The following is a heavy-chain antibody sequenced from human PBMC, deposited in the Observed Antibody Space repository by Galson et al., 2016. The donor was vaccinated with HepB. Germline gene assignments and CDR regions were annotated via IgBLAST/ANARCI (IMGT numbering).Heavy chain of an antibody. CDR1: GFTFSSNY. Sequence: SLRLSCAASGFTFSSNYMNWVRQAPGKGLEWVSVIYNGGNTYYADSVKGRFTISRDNSKNTLYLQMNSLRAEDTAVYYCARGFRLGDLSSPRERDAFDMWGQGTMVTVSS. CDR2: IYNGGNT. V-gene: IGHV3-53*01. CDR3: ARGFRLGDLSSPRERDAFDM. D-gene: IGHD3-16*02. J-gene: IGHJ3*02.